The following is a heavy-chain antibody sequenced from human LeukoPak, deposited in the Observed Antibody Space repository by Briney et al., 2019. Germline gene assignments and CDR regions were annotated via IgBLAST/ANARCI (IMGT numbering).Heavy chain of an antibody. Sequence: SVKVSCKASGGTFSSYAISWVRQAPGQGLEWMGRIIPILGIANYAQKFQGRVTITADKSTSTAYMELSSLRSEDTAVYYCARGGDYPGNWFDPWGQGALVTVSS. CDR1: GGTFSSYA. V-gene: IGHV1-69*04. CDR2: IIPILGIA. J-gene: IGHJ5*02. D-gene: IGHD4-17*01. CDR3: ARGGDYPGNWFDP.